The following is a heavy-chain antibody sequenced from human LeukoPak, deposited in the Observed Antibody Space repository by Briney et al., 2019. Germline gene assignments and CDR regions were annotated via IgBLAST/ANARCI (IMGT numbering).Heavy chain of an antibody. Sequence: SETLSLTCTVSGGSISSYYWSWIRQPPGKALEWIGYIYYSGSTNYNPSLKSRVTISVDTSKNQFSLKLSSVTAADTAVYYCARSLYPNWYFDLWGRGTLVTVSS. J-gene: IGHJ2*01. CDR1: GGSISSYY. D-gene: IGHD2-2*01. CDR2: IYYSGST. V-gene: IGHV4-59*01. CDR3: ARSLYPNWYFDL.